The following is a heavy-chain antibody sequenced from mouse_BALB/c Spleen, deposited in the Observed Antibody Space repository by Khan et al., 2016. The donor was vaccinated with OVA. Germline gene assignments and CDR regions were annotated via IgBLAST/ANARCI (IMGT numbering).Heavy chain of an antibody. J-gene: IGHJ3*01. CDR1: GYTFTDYN. CDR3: AREWGGWFPY. Sequence: QVQLKESGAELARPGASVKLSCKASGYTFTDYNINRVKQRTGQGHEWIGEIYPGSNNTYYNEKFKGKATLTADKSSSKAYMQLSSLTSEDSAVYFCAREWGGWFPYWGQGTLVTVSA. CDR2: IYPGSNNT. V-gene: IGHV1-77*01.